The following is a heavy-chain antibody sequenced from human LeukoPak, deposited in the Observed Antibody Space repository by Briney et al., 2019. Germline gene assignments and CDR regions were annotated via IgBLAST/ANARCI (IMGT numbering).Heavy chain of an antibody. CDR2: ISRSGSTK. V-gene: IGHV3-11*04. D-gene: IGHD3-22*01. CDR3: ARDGHDDSGYYFGHN. J-gene: IGHJ4*02. CDR1: GFTFSDYN. Sequence: KPGGSLRLSCAASGFTFSDYNMRSICQAPGEGVEWGSSISRSGSTKYYADSVKGRFNISRDNAKNSLFLQMNSLRAEDTAVYYCARDGHDDSGYYFGHNWGQGTLVTVSS.